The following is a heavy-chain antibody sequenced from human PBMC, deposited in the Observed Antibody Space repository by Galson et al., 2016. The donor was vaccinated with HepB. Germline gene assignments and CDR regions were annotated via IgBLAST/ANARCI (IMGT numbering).Heavy chain of an antibody. J-gene: IGHJ6*04. CDR3: AKDLEWLFPSSQYCMDV. CDR1: GFTFDDYG. V-gene: IGHV3-9*01. D-gene: IGHD3-3*01. Sequence: SLRLSCAASGFTFDDYGMHWVRQAPGKGLEWVSSINWNSHRIGYAASVKGRFTISRDNAKHALYLEMNSLRTDDTAFYYCAKDLEWLFPSSQYCMDVWGKGTTVTVSS. CDR2: INWNSHRI.